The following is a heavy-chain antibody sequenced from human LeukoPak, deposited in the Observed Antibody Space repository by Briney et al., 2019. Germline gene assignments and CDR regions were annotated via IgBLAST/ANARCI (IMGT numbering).Heavy chain of an antibody. V-gene: IGHV3-21*04. D-gene: IGHD3-22*01. CDR2: ISSSSSYI. J-gene: IGHJ6*03. CDR3: ATTQPGDSSGYYMGYYYYMDV. CDR1: GFTFSSYS. Sequence: GGSLRLSCAASGFTFSSYSMNWVRQAPGKGLEWVSSISSSSSYIYYADSVKGRFTISRDNAKNSLYLQMNSLRAEDTAVYYCATTQPGDSSGYYMGYYYYMDVWGEGTTVTISS.